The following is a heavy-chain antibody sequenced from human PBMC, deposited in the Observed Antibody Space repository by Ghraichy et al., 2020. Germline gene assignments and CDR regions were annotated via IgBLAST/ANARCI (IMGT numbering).Heavy chain of an antibody. V-gene: IGHV3-23*01. J-gene: IGHJ4*02. D-gene: IGHD2-2*01. Sequence: GGSLRLSCAASGFTFSSYAMSWVRQAPGKGLEWVSAISGSGGSTYYADSVKGRFTISRDNSKNTLYLQMNSLRAEDTAVYYCAKRAIIGYCSSTSCYGIFDYWGQGTLVTVSS. CDR2: ISGSGGST. CDR1: GFTFSSYA. CDR3: AKRAIIGYCSSTSCYGIFDY.